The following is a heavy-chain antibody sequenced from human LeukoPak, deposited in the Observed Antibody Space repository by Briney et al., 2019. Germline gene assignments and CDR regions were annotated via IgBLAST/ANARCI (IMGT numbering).Heavy chain of an antibody. CDR1: GDSVSRSSYY. CDR2: IYYSGST. CDR3: ASRSLFYDSSGYYW. V-gene: IGHV4-39*01. D-gene: IGHD3-22*01. Sequence: SETLSLTCTVSGDSVSRSSYYWGWIRQPPGKGLEWIGSIYYSGSTYHNPSLKSRVTISVDTSKNQFSLKMRSVTAADTAVYYCASRSLFYDSSGYYWWGQGTLVTVSS. J-gene: IGHJ4*02.